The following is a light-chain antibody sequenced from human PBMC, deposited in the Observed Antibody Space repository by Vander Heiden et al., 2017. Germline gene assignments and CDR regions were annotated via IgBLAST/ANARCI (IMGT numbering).Light chain of an antibody. CDR3: LQYNSTPRT. CDR2: WAS. J-gene: IGKJ1*01. Sequence: EIVATQSPDSLAVSLGERATINCRSSQSLLYTSNNKNYLAWFQQKPGQPPKVLIYWASTRDSGVPDRFSGSGSGTDFTLTISTLQAEDVAVYYCLQYNSTPRTFGQGTKVEIK. V-gene: IGKV4-1*01. CDR1: QSLLYTSNNKNY.